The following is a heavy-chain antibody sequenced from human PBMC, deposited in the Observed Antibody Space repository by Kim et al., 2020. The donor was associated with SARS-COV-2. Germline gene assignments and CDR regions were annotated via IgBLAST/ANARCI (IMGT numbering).Heavy chain of an antibody. CDR3: ARGRAGVGPAPVLGLGPHYDYYFLAI. CDR1: GGSFSGYY. D-gene: IGHD2-8*02. J-gene: IGHJ6*02. CDR2: INHSGAI. Sequence: SETLSLTCAVYGGSFSGYYWSWIRQPPGKGLEWIGEINHSGAISHNPSLKSRLTVSMDTSKNQFSLKLTSVTAADTAFYYCARGRAGVGPAPVLGLGPHYDYYFLAIWGRGTAVTVAS. V-gene: IGHV4-34*01.